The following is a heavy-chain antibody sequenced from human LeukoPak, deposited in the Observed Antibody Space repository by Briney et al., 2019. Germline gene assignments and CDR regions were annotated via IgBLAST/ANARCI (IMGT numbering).Heavy chain of an antibody. CDR3: AATFTCIAVAGTGY. J-gene: IGHJ1*01. CDR2: INQDGSEK. D-gene: IGHD6-19*01. Sequence: GGSLRLSCAASGFTYSSYWMSWVRQAPGEGREWVANINQDGSEKYYVDSVSGRFTISRDNAKNSLYLQMNSLRAEETAVYYCAATFTCIAVAGTGYWGQGHRVTVSS. CDR1: GFTYSSYW. V-gene: IGHV3-7*01.